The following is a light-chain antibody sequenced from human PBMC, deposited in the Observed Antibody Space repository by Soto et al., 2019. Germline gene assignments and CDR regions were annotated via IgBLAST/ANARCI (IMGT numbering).Light chain of an antibody. Sequence: QSALTQPASVSGSPGQSISISCTGTSSDVGGYNYVSWYQQLPGKAPKLMIYEVSYRPSGVSNRFSGSKSGNTASLTISGLQAEDEADYYCSSYTSSSTYVFGTGTKLTVL. V-gene: IGLV2-14*01. J-gene: IGLJ1*01. CDR3: SSYTSSSTYV. CDR2: EVS. CDR1: SSDVGGYNY.